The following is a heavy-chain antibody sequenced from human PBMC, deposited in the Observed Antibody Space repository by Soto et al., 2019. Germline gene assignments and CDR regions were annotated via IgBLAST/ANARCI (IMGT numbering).Heavy chain of an antibody. J-gene: IGHJ6*02. V-gene: IGHV4-34*01. D-gene: IGHD2-2*01. CDR2: ITHSGST. CDR3: ARGPRKAVSSTSPSYHYGMDV. Sequence: QVQLQQWGAGLLKPSETLSLTCAVYGGSFSGYYWSWIRQPPGKGLEWIGEITHSGSTNYNPSLKNPVTISEDTSKNQCALKLSSVTAADTAMYYCARGPRKAVSSTSPSYHYGMDVWGQGTTVTVSS. CDR1: GGSFSGYY.